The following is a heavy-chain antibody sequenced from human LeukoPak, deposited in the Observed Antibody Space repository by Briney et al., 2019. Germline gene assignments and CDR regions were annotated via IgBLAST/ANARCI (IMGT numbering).Heavy chain of an antibody. D-gene: IGHD3-22*01. CDR3: ARGPDSSGYNY. J-gene: IGHJ4*02. V-gene: IGHV3-53*01. Sequence: GGSLRLSCAASGFTVSSNYMSWVRQAPGKGLEWVSVIYSGGSTYYADSVKGRFTISRDNSKNTLYLQMNSLRAGDTAVYYCARGPDSSGYNYWGQGTLVTVSS. CDR2: IYSGGST. CDR1: GFTVSSNY.